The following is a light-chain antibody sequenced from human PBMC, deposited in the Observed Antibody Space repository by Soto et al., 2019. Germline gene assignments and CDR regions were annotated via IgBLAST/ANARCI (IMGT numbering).Light chain of an antibody. CDR3: GSWDSSLSAYV. J-gene: IGLJ1*01. CDR1: SSNIGGNS. V-gene: IGLV1-51*01. Sequence: QSVLTQPPSVSAAPGQNVTSACSGSSSNIGGNSVSWYQQLPGTAPNLLIYDDNKRPSGIPDRFSGSKSGTSATLGITGFQTGDEADYYCGSWDSSLSAYVFGTGTKVTVL. CDR2: DDN.